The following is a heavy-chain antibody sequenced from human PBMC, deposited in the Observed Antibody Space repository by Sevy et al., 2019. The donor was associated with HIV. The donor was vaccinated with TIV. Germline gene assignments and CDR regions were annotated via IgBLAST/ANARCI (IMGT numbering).Heavy chain of an antibody. V-gene: IGHV4-59*01. CDR1: GGSLDTYG. CDR3: GGDNWGSIDY. Sequence: SETLSLTCTVSGGSLDTYGWSWIRQPPGKGLEWIGYAYYNGGTNYNPSLKSRLTILVGTSERQFSLQLSSVTPADTAVYYCGGDNWGSIDYWGQGVLVTVSS. D-gene: IGHD7-27*01. CDR2: AYYNGGT. J-gene: IGHJ4*02.